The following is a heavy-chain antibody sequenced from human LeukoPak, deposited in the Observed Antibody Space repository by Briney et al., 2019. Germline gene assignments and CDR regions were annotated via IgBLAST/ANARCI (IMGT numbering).Heavy chain of an antibody. J-gene: IGHJ6*03. V-gene: IGHV1-8*01. CDR2: MNPNSGNT. D-gene: IGHD2-2*01. Sequence: ASVKVSCKASGYTFTSYDINWVRQATGQGLEWMGWMNPNSGNTGYAQKFQGRVTMTRNTSISTAYMELSGLRSEDTAVYYCARGRDIVVVPAAADYYYYMDVWGKGTTVTVSS. CDR3: ARGRDIVVVPAAADYYYYMDV. CDR1: GYTFTSYD.